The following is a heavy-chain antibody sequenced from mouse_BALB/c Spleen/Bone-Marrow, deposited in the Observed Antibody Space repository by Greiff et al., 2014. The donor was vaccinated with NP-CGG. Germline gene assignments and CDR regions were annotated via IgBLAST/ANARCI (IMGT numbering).Heavy chain of an antibody. V-gene: IGHV1S135*01. CDR3: TSYHSSGYAMDY. CDR1: GYSFTDYN. CDR2: IDPYNGGT. J-gene: IGHJ4*01. D-gene: IGHD3-1*01. Sequence: EVKLQESGPELVKPGASVKVSCKASGYSFTDYNMYWVKQSHGKSLEWIGYIDPYNGGTGHNQKFKGKATLTVDKSSSTAFMHLNSLTSEDSAVYYCTSYHSSGYAMDYWGQGTSVTVSS.